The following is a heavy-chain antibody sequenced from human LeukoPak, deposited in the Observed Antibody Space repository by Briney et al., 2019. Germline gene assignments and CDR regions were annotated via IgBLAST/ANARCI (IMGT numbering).Heavy chain of an antibody. Sequence: SETLSLTCAVYGGSFSGYYWSWIRQPPGKGLEWIGEINHSGSTNYNTSLKSRVTISVDTSKNPFSLKLSSVTAADTAVYYCARGRRNIVVVPAAIRGGWFDPWGQGTLVTVSS. CDR2: INHSGST. D-gene: IGHD2-2*02. CDR3: ARGRRNIVVVPAAIRGGWFDP. CDR1: GGSFSGYY. J-gene: IGHJ5*02. V-gene: IGHV4-34*01.